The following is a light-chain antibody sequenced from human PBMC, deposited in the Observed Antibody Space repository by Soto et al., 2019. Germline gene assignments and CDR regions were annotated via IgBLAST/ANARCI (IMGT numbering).Light chain of an antibody. CDR1: SSDVGAYIY. CDR3: SSYTSSTHVI. CDR2: EIS. Sequence: QSALTQPASVSGSPGQSITISCTGTSSDVGAYIYVSWYQQHPGKAPKLIIYEISNRPSGISSRFSGSKSANTASLTISGLQAGDEATYYCSSYTSSTHVIFGRGTKLTVL. V-gene: IGLV2-14*03. J-gene: IGLJ2*01.